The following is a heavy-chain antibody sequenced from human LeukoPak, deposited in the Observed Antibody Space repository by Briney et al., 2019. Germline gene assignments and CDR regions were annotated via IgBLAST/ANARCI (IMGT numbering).Heavy chain of an antibody. CDR3: ARHRVVPAARLPRPFDY. J-gene: IGHJ4*02. Sequence: SETLSLTCAVYGGSFSGYCWSWIRQPPGKGLEWIGEINRSGSTNYNPSLKSRVTISVDTSKNQFSLKLSSVTAADTAVYYCARHRVVPAARLPRPFDYWGQGTLVTVSS. D-gene: IGHD2-2*01. CDR1: GGSFSGYC. V-gene: IGHV4-34*01. CDR2: INRSGST.